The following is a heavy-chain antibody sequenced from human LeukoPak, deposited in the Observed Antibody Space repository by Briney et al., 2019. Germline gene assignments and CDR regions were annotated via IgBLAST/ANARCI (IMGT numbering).Heavy chain of an antibody. V-gene: IGHV3-23*01. CDR2: IGAGGDHI. Sequence: PGGSLRPSCAASGFTFSNYAMTWIRQAPGKGLEWVAVIGAGGDHIHYADSVKGRFTISRDNSKNTLSLQMNSLRAEDTAVYYCEKYMQTGDPFDYWGQGTLVAVSS. D-gene: IGHD7-27*01. J-gene: IGHJ4*02. CDR3: EKYMQTGDPFDY. CDR1: GFTFSNYA.